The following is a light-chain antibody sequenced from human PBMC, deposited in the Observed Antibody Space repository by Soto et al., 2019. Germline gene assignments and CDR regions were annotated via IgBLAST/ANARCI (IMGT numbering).Light chain of an antibody. J-gene: IGKJ5*01. Sequence: DIQMTQSPSTLSAAVGDRVTITCRASQSIRRWLAWYQQKPGKAPKLLIFDASTLESGVPSRFSATVSGTEFSLTITSLQPEDFATYYCQQLFDSPITFGQGTRLEIK. CDR3: QQLFDSPIT. CDR2: DAS. CDR1: QSIRRW. V-gene: IGKV1-5*01.